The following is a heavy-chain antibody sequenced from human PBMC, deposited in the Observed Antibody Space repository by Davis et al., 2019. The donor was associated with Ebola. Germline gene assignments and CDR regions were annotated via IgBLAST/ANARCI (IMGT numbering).Heavy chain of an antibody. CDR1: GFTVSSNH. D-gene: IGHD4-23*01. CDR3: TRVLGALRWRLTH. CDR2: IYDQST. V-gene: IGHV3-53*01. J-gene: IGHJ1*01. Sequence: PGGSLRLSCTASGFTVSSNHMSWVRQAPGKGLEWVSVIYDQSTAYADAVRGRFIISRDKSNNTLYLEMSSLTTDDTAVYYCTRVLGALRWRLTHWGQGTLVTVSS.